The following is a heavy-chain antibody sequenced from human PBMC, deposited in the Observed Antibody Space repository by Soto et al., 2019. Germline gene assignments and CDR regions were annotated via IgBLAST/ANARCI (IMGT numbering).Heavy chain of an antibody. Sequence: SETLSLTCAVSAYSISSAYYWGWIRQPPGEGLQWIGSIHHSGSTYYNPSLKSRVTISVDTSKNQFSLRLSSVTAADTAAYYCARVPRGSGSVIDYWGPGTLVTVSS. CDR2: IHHSGST. CDR1: AYSISSAYY. D-gene: IGHD3-10*01. CDR3: ARVPRGSGSVIDY. V-gene: IGHV4-38-2*01. J-gene: IGHJ4*02.